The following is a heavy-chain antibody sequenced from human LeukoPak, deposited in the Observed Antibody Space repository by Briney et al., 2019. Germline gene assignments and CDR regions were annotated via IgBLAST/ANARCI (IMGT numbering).Heavy chain of an antibody. CDR1: GESFSGYY. Sequence: SETLSLTCAVYGESFSGYYWSWIRQPPGKGLEWIGEINHSGSTNYNPSLKSRVTISVDTSKSQFSLKLSSVTAADTAVYYCARLWLEGNFADYFDDWGQGTLLTVSS. V-gene: IGHV4-34*01. CDR3: ARLWLEGNFADYFDD. J-gene: IGHJ4*02. D-gene: IGHD6-19*01. CDR2: INHSGST.